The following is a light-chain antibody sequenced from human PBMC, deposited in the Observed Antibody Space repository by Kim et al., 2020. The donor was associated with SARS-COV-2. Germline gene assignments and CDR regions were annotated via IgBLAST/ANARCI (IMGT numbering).Light chain of an antibody. V-gene: IGLV1-40*01. CDR2: SNN. Sequence: QSVLTQPPSVSGAPGQRVTISCTGSSSTIGAGYDVHWYQLLPGTAPKLLIYSNNNRPSGVPDRFSGSKSGTSASLAITGLQAEDEADYYCQSYDNSVSGWVFGGGTQLTVL. CDR1: SSTIGAGYD. CDR3: QSYDNSVSGWV. J-gene: IGLJ3*02.